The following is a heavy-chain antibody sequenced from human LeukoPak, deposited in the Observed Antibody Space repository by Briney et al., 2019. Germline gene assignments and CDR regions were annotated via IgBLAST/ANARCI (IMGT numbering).Heavy chain of an antibody. V-gene: IGHV4-4*07. Sequence: SETLSLTCTVSGGSISSYYWSWIRQSAGKGLEWIGRIYISGSTNYNPSLKSRVTMSVDTSKNQFSLNLTSVTAADTAVYYCAREPLLRYYFDYWGQGTLVTVSS. CDR1: GGSISSYY. CDR2: IYISGST. CDR3: AREPLLRYYFDY. J-gene: IGHJ4*02.